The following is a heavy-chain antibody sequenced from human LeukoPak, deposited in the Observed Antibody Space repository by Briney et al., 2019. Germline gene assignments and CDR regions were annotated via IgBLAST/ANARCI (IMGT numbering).Heavy chain of an antibody. D-gene: IGHD2-2*01. CDR1: GLTFSTSV. J-gene: IGHJ4*02. CDR2: ISTSGGGT. CDR3: AKDSDIVVVPALTYDH. Sequence: GGSLRLSCAVSGLTFSTSVMSWVRQAPGKGLEWVSTISTSGGGTYYADSVKGRFTISRDNSKNTLYLQMNSLRAEDTAVYYCAKDSDIVVVPALTYDHWGQGTLVIVSS. V-gene: IGHV3-23*01.